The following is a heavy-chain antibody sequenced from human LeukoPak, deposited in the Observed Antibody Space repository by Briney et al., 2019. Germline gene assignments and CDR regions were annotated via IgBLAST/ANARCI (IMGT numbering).Heavy chain of an antibody. CDR1: GFTFDDYA. Sequence: PGGSLRLSCAASGFTFDDYAMHWVRQAPGKGLEWVSLISWDGGSTYYADSVKGRFTISRDNSKNSLYLQMNSLRAEDTALYYCAKDNLVRGVIRYDAFDIWGQGTMVTVSS. CDR2: ISWDGGST. J-gene: IGHJ3*02. D-gene: IGHD3-10*01. V-gene: IGHV3-43D*03. CDR3: AKDNLVRGVIRYDAFDI.